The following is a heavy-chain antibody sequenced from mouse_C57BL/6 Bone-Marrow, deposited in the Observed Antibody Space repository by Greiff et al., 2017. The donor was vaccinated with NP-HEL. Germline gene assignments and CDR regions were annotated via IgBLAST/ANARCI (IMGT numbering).Heavy chain of an antibody. CDR2: ISNGGGST. CDR1: GFTFSDYY. Sequence: EVMLVESGGGLVQPGGSLKLSCAASGFTFSDYYMYWVRQTPEKRLEWVAYISNGGGSTYYPDTVKGRFTISRDNAKNTLYLQMSRLKSEDTAMYYCARPLIYYYGSSYLHYYAMDYWGQGTSVTVSS. D-gene: IGHD1-1*01. V-gene: IGHV5-12*01. CDR3: ARPLIYYYGSSYLHYYAMDY. J-gene: IGHJ4*01.